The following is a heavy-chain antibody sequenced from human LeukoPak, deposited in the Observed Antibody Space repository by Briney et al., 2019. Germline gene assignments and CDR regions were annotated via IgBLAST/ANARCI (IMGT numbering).Heavy chain of an antibody. J-gene: IGHJ4*02. CDR3: ARGMGNTIFGVVIIGLNY. Sequence: PGGSLRLSCAASGFTFSSYSMNWVRQAPGKGLEWVSSISSSSYIYYADSVKGRFTISRDNAKNSLYLQMNSLRAEDTAVYYCARGMGNTIFGVVIIGLNYWGQGTLVTVSS. V-gene: IGHV3-21*01. D-gene: IGHD3-3*01. CDR2: ISSSSYI. CDR1: GFTFSSYS.